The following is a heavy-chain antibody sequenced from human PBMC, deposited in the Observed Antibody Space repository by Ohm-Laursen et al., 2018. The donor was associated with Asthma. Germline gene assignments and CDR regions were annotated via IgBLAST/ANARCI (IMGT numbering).Heavy chain of an antibody. CDR2: IYWNDDK. Sequence: TQTLTPTCTFSGFSLSTSGVGVGWIRQPPGKALEWLALIYWNDDKRYSPSMKSRLTITKDTSKNQVVLTMANMDPVDTATYYCALTGIDTAPLVGYYGMDVWGQGTTVTVSS. V-gene: IGHV2-5*01. J-gene: IGHJ6*02. CDR3: ALTGIDTAPLVGYYGMDV. CDR1: GFSLSTSGVG. D-gene: IGHD5-18*01.